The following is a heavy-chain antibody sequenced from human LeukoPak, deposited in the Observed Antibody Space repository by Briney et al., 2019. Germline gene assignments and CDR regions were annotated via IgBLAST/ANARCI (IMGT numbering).Heavy chain of an antibody. D-gene: IGHD5/OR15-5a*01. CDR3: ARQKFRGYSIFPLIEGMDV. V-gene: IGHV1-69*13. CDR2: IIPIFGTA. J-gene: IGHJ6*02. CDR1: GYTFTSYY. Sequence: GASVKVSCKASGYTFTSYYMHWVRQAPGQGLEWMGGIIPIFGTANYAQKFQGRVTITADESTSTAYMELSSLRPEDTAVYYCARQKFRGYSIFPLIEGMDVWGQGTTVTVSS.